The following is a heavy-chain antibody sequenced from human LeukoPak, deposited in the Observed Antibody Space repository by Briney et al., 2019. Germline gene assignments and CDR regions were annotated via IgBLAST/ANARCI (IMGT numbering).Heavy chain of an antibody. J-gene: IGHJ4*02. CDR1: GFTFSSYS. V-gene: IGHV3-48*02. CDR2: ISSSGSTI. CDR3: ATWYSESTQEHNL. D-gene: IGHD2-21*01. Sequence: GGSLRLSCAASGFTFSSYSMNWVRQAPGKGLEWVSYISSSGSTIYYADSVKGRFTTSRDNAKASFYLQMDSLRDEDTAVYYCATWYSESTQEHNLWGQGIRVTVSS.